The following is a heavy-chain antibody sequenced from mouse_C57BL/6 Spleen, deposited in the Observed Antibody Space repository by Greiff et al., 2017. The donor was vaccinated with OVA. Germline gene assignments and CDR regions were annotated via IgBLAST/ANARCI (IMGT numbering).Heavy chain of an antibody. Sequence: QVQLQQPGAELVKPGASVKLSCKASGYTFTSYWMHWVKQRPGQGLEWIGMIHPNSGSTNYNEKFKSKATLTVDKSSSTAYMQLSSLTSEDSAVYYCASFGTGGYFDYWGQGTTLTVSS. CDR1: GYTFTSYW. V-gene: IGHV1-64*01. J-gene: IGHJ2*01. CDR2: IHPNSGST. CDR3: ASFGTGGYFDY. D-gene: IGHD3-3*01.